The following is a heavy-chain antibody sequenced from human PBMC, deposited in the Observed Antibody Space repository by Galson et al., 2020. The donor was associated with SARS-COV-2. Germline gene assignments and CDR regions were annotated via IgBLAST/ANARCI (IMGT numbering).Heavy chain of an antibody. CDR3: AHKQLWFGEVWFDP. Sequence: ESGPTLVKPTQTLTLTCTFSGFSLSTSGVGVGWIRQPPGKALEWLALIYWDDDKRYSPSLKGRLTITKDTSKNQVVLTMTNMDPVDTATYYCAHKQLWFGEVWFDPWGQGTLVTVSS. CDR1: GFSLSTSGVG. CDR2: IYWDDDK. V-gene: IGHV2-5*02. J-gene: IGHJ5*02. D-gene: IGHD3-10*01.